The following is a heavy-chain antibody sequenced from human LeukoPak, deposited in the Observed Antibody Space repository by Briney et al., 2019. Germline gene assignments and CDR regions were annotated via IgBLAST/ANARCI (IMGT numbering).Heavy chain of an antibody. J-gene: IGHJ4*02. V-gene: IGHV4-59*01. Sequence: PSETLSLTCTVSGGSITSYYWSWIRQPPGKGLEWIGYVHYSGSTSYNPSLKSRVTISVDTSKNQFSLRLSSVTAADTAVYYCARYDRSGYYSYFDYWGQGTLVTVSS. CDR3: ARYDRSGYYSYFDY. CDR2: VHYSGST. D-gene: IGHD3-22*01. CDR1: GGSITSYY.